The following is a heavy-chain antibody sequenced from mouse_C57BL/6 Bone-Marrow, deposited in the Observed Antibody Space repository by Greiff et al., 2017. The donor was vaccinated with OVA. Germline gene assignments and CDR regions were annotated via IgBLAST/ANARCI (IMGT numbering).Heavy chain of an antibody. Sequence: VKLVESGAELVKPGASVKMSCKASGYTFTTSPIAWMKQNHGKSLEWIGNFHPYNDDTKYNEKFKGKATLTVEKSSSTVYLELSRLTTDDAAVYYCARGGSSGYTYWGQGTLVTVSA. D-gene: IGHD3-2*02. CDR2: FHPYNDDT. CDR3: ARGGSSGYTY. CDR1: GYTFTTSP. V-gene: IGHV1-47*01. J-gene: IGHJ3*01.